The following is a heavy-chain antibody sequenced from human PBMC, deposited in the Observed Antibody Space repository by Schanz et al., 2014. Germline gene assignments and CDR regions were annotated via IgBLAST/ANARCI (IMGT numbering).Heavy chain of an antibody. CDR1: GYTLTAYY. CDR3: ASDFWSGYSHYYYGLDV. V-gene: IGHV1-2*02. J-gene: IGHJ6*02. D-gene: IGHD3-3*01. CDR2: INPDSGGT. Sequence: QVQLVQSGGKVKKPGASVKVSCKASGYTLTAYYMHWVRQAPGQGLEWMGWINPDSGGTNYAQKFQGRVTMTRDMSINTAYMELSRLRSDDSAVYYCASDFWSGYSHYYYGLDVWGQGTTVTVSS.